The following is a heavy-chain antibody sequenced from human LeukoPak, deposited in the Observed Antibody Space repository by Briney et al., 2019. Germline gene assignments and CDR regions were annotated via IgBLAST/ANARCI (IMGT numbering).Heavy chain of an antibody. V-gene: IGHV5-51*01. J-gene: IGHJ4*02. D-gene: IGHD3-22*01. CDR1: GYSFTSYW. Sequence: GESLKISWKGSGYSFTSYWIGWVRQMPGKGLEGMGIIYPGDSDTRFSPSFQGQVTISADKSISTAYLQWSSLKASDTAMYYCARSSGDYYDRHDYWGQGTLVTVSS. CDR2: IYPGDSDT. CDR3: ARSSGDYYDRHDY.